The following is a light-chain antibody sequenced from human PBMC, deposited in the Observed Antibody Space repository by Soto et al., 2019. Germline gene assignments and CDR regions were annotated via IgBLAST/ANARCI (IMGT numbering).Light chain of an antibody. CDR3: QQYQRSPVT. V-gene: IGKV3-20*01. CDR1: QSVTSNE. Sequence: IVLTQSPGTLSVSPGERATLSCRASQSVTSNEVAWYQQKPGQAPRLIISAASIRATGIPDRFSGSGSGTDFTLTITRLEPEDFAVYYCQQYQRSPVTFGQGTKVEIK. CDR2: AAS. J-gene: IGKJ1*01.